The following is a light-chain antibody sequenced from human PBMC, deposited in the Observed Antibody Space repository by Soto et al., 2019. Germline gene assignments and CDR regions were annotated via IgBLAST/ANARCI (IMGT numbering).Light chain of an antibody. V-gene: IGKV3-20*01. CDR3: QQYGSSGT. J-gene: IGKJ1*01. CDR1: HSVSCS. Sequence: EIVVTKSQATLSVSPCESVTLSFSARHSVSCSLAWYQQRPGQAPMLLIYDTSSWAAGIAARFSGSGSGTDFTLTISILEPEDFAVYYCQQYGSSGTFGQGTKVDI. CDR2: DTS.